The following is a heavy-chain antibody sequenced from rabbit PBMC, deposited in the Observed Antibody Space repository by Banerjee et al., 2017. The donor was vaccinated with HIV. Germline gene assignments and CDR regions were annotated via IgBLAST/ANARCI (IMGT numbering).Heavy chain of an antibody. CDR2: IVTGSSGST. V-gene: IGHV1S40*01. D-gene: IGHD2-1*01. J-gene: IGHJ6*01. Sequence: QSLEESGGDLVKPGASLTLTCTASGFSFSSSYYMSWVRQAPGKGLEWIACIVTGSSGSTWYASWAKGRFTISKTSSTTVTLQMTSLTAADTATYFCARDGGDGDWDLWGPGTLV. CDR1: GFSFSSSYY. CDR3: ARDGGDGDWDL.